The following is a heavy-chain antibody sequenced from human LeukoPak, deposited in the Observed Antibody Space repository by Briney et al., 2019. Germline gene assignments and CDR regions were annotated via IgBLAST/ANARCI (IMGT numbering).Heavy chain of an antibody. CDR2: ISRNGDST. D-gene: IGHD3-16*01. Sequence: PGGSLRLSCVGSGFTFRGFGMRWVRQAPGKGLEHVSAISRNGDSTYYASSVKGRFTISRDDSKNTVYLRMGSLRTEDMGVYYCAREGGDSWGQGTLVTVSS. CDR3: AREGGDS. J-gene: IGHJ5*01. V-gene: IGHV3-64*01. CDR1: GFTFRGFG.